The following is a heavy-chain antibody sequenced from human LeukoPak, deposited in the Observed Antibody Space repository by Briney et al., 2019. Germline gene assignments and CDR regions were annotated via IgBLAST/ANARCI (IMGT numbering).Heavy chain of an antibody. CDR3: VRDLGYQLFYP. Sequence: QPGGSLRLSCAASGLIFNTYWMHWVRQAPGKGLVWVSHINSDGSSTNYADSVKGRFTISRDNAKNTLYLQMNSLRVEDTAVYYCVRDLGYQLFYPWGQGTLVTVSS. V-gene: IGHV3-74*01. J-gene: IGHJ5*02. D-gene: IGHD2-2*01. CDR2: INSDGSST. CDR1: GLIFNTYW.